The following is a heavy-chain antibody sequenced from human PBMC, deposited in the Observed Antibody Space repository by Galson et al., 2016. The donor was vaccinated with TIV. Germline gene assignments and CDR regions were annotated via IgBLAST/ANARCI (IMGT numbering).Heavy chain of an antibody. CDR3: VKMRTSTGSFLTDP. Sequence: LRLSCAASGFTFNDYAMSWVRQAPGKGLEWVSAMTASGDSDWRADSVRGRFTISRDNSKSTLYLTMNNLRVEDTAIYYCVKMRTSTGSFLTDPWGQGTLVNVST. CDR1: GFTFNDYA. V-gene: IGHV3-23*01. CDR2: MTASGDSD. J-gene: IGHJ5*02. D-gene: IGHD3-10*01.